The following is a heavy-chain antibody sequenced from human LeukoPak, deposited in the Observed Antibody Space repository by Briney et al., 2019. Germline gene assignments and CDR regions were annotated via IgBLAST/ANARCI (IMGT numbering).Heavy chain of an antibody. CDR1: GGTFTSYA. CDR2: IIPIFGTA. Sequence: SVKVSCKASGGTFTSYAISWVRQAPGQGLEWMGGIIPIFGTANYAQKFQGRVTITADESTSTAYMELSSLRSEDTAVYYCARTYDSSGYYHYWGQGTLVTVSS. J-gene: IGHJ4*02. V-gene: IGHV1-69*13. CDR3: ARTYDSSGYYHY. D-gene: IGHD3-22*01.